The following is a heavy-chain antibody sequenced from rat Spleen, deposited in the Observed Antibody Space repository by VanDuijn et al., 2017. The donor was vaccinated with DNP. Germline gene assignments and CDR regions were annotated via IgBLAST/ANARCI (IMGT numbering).Heavy chain of an antibody. Sequence: EVQLVESGGGLVQPGRSLKLSCAASGFTFSDYYMAWVRQAPTKGLEWVASISSDGSLAYYRDSVKGRFTISKDNAKDTLYLQMESLRSEDTATYYCAKDAFDYWGQGVMVTVSS. J-gene: IGHJ2*01. CDR3: AKDAFDY. CDR2: ISSDGSLA. CDR1: GFTFSDYY. V-gene: IGHV5-20*01.